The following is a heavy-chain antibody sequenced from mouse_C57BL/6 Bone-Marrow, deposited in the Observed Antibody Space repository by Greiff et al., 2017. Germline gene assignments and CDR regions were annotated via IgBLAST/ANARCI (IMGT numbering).Heavy chain of an antibody. D-gene: IGHD1-1*01. CDR1: GYSITSGNY. V-gene: IGHV3-6*01. CDR2: ISYDGSN. CDR3: AIRSYGSSYWYFDV. Sequence: EVQLQESGPGLVKPSQSLSLTCSVTGYSITSGNYWNWIRQFPGNKLEWMGYISYDGSNNYNPSLKNRISITRDTSKNQFFLKLNSVTTEDTATYYCAIRSYGSSYWYFDVWGTGTTVTVSS. J-gene: IGHJ1*03.